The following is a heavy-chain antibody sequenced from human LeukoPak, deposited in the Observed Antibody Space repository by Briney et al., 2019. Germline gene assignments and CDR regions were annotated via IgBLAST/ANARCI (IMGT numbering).Heavy chain of an antibody. CDR3: AKDYSHLWFGELSH. CDR2: IRYDGSNK. V-gene: IGHV3-30*02. CDR1: GFTFSSYG. Sequence: GGSLRLSCAASGFTFSSYGMHWVRQAPGKGLEWVAFIRYDGSNKYYADSVEGRFTISRDNSKNTLYLQMNSLRAEDTAVYYCAKDYSHLWFGELSHWGQGTLVTVSS. D-gene: IGHD3-10*01. J-gene: IGHJ4*02.